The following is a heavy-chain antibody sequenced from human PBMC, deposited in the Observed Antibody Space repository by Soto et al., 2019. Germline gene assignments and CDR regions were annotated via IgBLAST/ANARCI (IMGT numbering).Heavy chain of an antibody. CDR1: GFTCSSYS. V-gene: IGHV3-30-3*01. Sequence: VQLVESGGGLVQPGRSLRLSCAASGFTCSSYSMHWVRQTPGKGLEWVADISYDGGEKYYADSVKGRFTVSSGNSKHTLYLQMNSLRAEDTSVYYGAREYSWAVVDPGYWGQGILVTVSS. CDR2: ISYDGGEK. D-gene: IGHD2-15*01. CDR3: AREYSWAVVDPGY. J-gene: IGHJ4*02.